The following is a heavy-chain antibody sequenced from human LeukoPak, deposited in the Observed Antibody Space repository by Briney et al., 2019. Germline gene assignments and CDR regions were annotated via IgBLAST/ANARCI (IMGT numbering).Heavy chain of an antibody. CDR2: ISGSGGST. Sequence: GGPLRLSCAASGFTFSTYAMSWVRQAPGKGLEWVSAISGSGGSTYYADSVKGRFTISRDNSKNTLYLQMNSLRAEDTALYYCAKTSYNWNYDAFDIWGQGTMVTVSS. D-gene: IGHD1-7*01. J-gene: IGHJ3*02. V-gene: IGHV3-23*01. CDR1: GFTFSTYA. CDR3: AKTSYNWNYDAFDI.